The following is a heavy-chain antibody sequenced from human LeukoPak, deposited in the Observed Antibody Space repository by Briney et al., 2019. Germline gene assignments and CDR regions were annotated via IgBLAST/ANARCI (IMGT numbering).Heavy chain of an antibody. CDR2: IKQDGSEK. CDR1: GFTFSSYW. Sequence: GGSLRLSCAASGFTFSSYWMNWVRQAPGKGLEWVANIKQDGSEKYYVDSVKGRFTISRDNAENSLYLQMSSLRAEDTAVYYCGMAMDVWGRGTTVTVSS. CDR3: GMAMDV. V-gene: IGHV3-7*05. J-gene: IGHJ6*02. D-gene: IGHD5-24*01.